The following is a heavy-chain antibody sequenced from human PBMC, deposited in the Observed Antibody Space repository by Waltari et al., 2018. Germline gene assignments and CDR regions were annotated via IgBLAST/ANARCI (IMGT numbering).Heavy chain of an antibody. V-gene: IGHV3-53*01. CDR1: GFTVSSNY. D-gene: IGHD3-16*01. J-gene: IGHJ6*02. CDR2: LYSDGST. Sequence: ELQLVESGGGVIQPGGFLRLSCTASGFTVSSNYMSWVRQAPGKGLEWVSILYSDGSTYYADPGKCRFTISRDISRNTLSLQMNSLRAEDTAMYYCARDSLGDGMDVWGPGTTVTVSS. CDR3: ARDSLGDGMDV.